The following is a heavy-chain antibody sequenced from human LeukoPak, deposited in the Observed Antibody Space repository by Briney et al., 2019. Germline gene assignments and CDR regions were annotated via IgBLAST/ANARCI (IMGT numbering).Heavy chain of an antibody. D-gene: IGHD4-17*01. Sequence: GASVKVSCKASGYTFTSYYMHWVRQAPGQGLEWMGIINPSGGSTSYAQKFQGRVTMTRDTSTSTVYMELSSLRSEDTAVYYCARVPPTTGYGMDVWGQGTTVTVS. J-gene: IGHJ6*02. CDR1: GYTFTSYY. CDR3: ARVPPTTGYGMDV. V-gene: IGHV1-46*01. CDR2: INPSGGST.